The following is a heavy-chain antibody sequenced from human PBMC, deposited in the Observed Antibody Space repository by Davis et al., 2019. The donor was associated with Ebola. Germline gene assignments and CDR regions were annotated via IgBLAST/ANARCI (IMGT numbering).Heavy chain of an antibody. V-gene: IGHV1-24*01. Sequence: ASVKVSCKASGGTFSSYAISWVRQAPGKGLEWMGGFDPEDGETIYAQKFQGRVTMTEDTSTDTAYMELSSLRSEDTAVYYCARGDYYDSSGYHYYYGMDVWGQGTTVTVSS. CDR1: GGTFSSYA. D-gene: IGHD3-22*01. CDR3: ARGDYYDSSGYHYYYGMDV. CDR2: FDPEDGET. J-gene: IGHJ6*02.